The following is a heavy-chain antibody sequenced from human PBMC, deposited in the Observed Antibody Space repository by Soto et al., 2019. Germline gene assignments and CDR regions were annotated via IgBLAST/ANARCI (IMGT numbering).Heavy chain of an antibody. CDR3: AKGDYSYGMDV. J-gene: IGHJ6*02. CDR2: ISGTGGTT. V-gene: IGHV3-23*01. Sequence: EVQLLESGGGLVQPGGSLRLSCAASGFTFSSYAMSWVRQAPGTGLEWVSDISGTGGTTYYADSVKGRFTISRDNSKHTLSLQMNSLRADDTALYYCAKGDYSYGMDVWGQGTTVTVSS. CDR1: GFTFSSYA.